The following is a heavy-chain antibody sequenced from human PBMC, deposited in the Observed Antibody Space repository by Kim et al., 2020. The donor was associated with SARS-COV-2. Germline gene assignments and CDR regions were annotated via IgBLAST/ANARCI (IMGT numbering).Heavy chain of an antibody. J-gene: IGHJ6*02. D-gene: IGHD3-3*01. CDR3: ARQGKYDFWSGSGGRYYGMDV. V-gene: IGHV4-39*01. CDR2: IYYSGST. Sequence: SETLSLTCTVSGGSISSSSYYWGWIRQPPGKGLEWIGSIYYSGSTYYNPSLKSRVTISVDTSKNQFSLKLSSVTAADTAVYYCARQGKYDFWSGSGGRYYGMDVWGQGTTVTVSS. CDR1: GGSISSSSYY.